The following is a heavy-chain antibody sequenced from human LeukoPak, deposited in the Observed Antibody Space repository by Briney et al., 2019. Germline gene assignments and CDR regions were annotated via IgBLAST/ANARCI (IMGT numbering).Heavy chain of an antibody. V-gene: IGHV1-2*02. Sequence: GASVKVSCKASGYIFTDYYMHWVRQAPGQGLEWMGWINANSGGANYAQNFQGRVTMTRDTSISTAYMELSRLRSDDTAVYYCARDRDYLDSSGFFDSWGQGTLLTVSS. CDR1: GYIFTDYY. J-gene: IGHJ4*02. CDR3: ARDRDYLDSSGFFDS. D-gene: IGHD3-22*01. CDR2: INANSGGA.